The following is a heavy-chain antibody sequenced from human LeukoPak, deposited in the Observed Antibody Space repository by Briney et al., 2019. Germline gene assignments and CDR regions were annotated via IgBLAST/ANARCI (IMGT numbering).Heavy chain of an antibody. CDR1: GFTFSSYE. V-gene: IGHV3-48*03. Sequence: PGGSLRLSCAASGFTFSSYEMNWVRQAPGKGLGWVSYISSSGSTIYYADSVKGRFTISRDNAKNSLYLQMNSLRAEDTAVYYCARDSTVVAAFDYWGQGTLVTVSS. D-gene: IGHD2-15*01. CDR2: ISSSGSTI. CDR3: ARDSTVVAAFDY. J-gene: IGHJ4*02.